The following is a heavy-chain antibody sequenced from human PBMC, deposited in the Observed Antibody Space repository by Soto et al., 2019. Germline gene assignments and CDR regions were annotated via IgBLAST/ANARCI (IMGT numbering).Heavy chain of an antibody. D-gene: IGHD6-19*01. CDR3: ARVGRRYSSGWFLDS. CDR1: GVAISAYY. J-gene: IGHJ4*02. Sequence: ETLSLTCTVSGVAISAYYWSWIRQPPGKGLEWIAYVYNTDATDYNPSLKSRVTISVDTSKSQVSLKLSSVTAADTAMYYCARVGRRYSSGWFLDSWGRGTLVTVSS. V-gene: IGHV4-59*01. CDR2: VYNTDAT.